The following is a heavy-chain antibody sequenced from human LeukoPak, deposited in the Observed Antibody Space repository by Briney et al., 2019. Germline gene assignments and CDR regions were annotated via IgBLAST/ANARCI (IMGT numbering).Heavy chain of an antibody. CDR3: ARETRYPKSGAPTSWFFPGGFDY. V-gene: IGHV4-39*06. Sequence: PSETLSLTCTVSGGSISSSSYYWGWIRQPPGKGLEWIGSIYYSGSTYYNPSLKSRVTISVDTSKNQFALKLSSVTAADTAVYYCARETRYPKSGAPTSWFFPGGFDYWGQGTLVTVSS. CDR2: IYYSGST. CDR1: GGSISSSSYY. J-gene: IGHJ4*02. D-gene: IGHD3-22*01.